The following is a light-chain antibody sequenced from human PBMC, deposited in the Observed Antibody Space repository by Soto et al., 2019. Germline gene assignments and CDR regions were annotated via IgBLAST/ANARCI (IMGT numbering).Light chain of an antibody. CDR3: AAWDDSLRGPV. CDR1: SSNIGSNY. J-gene: IGLJ3*02. V-gene: IGLV1-47*01. CDR2: KTN. Sequence: QAVVTQPPSASGTPGQRVTISCSGGSSNIGSNYVCWYQQLPGTAPKLLIYKTNQRPSGVPDRFSGSKSGTSASLAISGLRSEDEAGYYCAAWDDSLRGPVFGGGTKVTVL.